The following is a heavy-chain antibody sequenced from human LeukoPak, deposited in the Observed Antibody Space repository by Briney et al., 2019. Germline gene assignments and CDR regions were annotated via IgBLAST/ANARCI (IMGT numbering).Heavy chain of an antibody. Sequence: ASVKVSCKASGYTFTSYYMHWVRQAPGQGLEWMGIINPSGGSTSYAQKFQGRVTMTRDTSMSTVYMELSSLRSEDTAVYHCARDRQDILTASGTDYYGMDVWGKGTTVTVSS. CDR3: ARDRQDILTASGTDYYGMDV. D-gene: IGHD3-9*01. V-gene: IGHV1-46*01. J-gene: IGHJ6*04. CDR1: GYTFTSYY. CDR2: INPSGGST.